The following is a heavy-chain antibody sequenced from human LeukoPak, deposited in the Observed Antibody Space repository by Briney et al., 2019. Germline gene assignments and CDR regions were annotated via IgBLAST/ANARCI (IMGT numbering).Heavy chain of an antibody. CDR3: ARRYSYGFYDAFDI. V-gene: IGHV4-59*08. Sequence: PSETLSLTCTVSGGSIGSYYWSWIRQPPGKGLEWIGYIYYSGSTNYNPSLKSRVTISVDTSKNQFSLKLSSVTAADTAVYYCARRYSYGFYDAFDIWGQGTMVTVSS. CDR2: IYYSGST. J-gene: IGHJ3*02. D-gene: IGHD5-18*01. CDR1: GGSIGSYY.